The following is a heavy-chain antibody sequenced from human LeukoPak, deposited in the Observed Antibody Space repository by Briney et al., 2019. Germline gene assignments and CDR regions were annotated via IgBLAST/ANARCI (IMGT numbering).Heavy chain of an antibody. D-gene: IGHD6-6*01. CDR2: ISGSGGST. CDR1: GFTFSSYA. V-gene: IGHV3-23*01. Sequence: PGGSPRLSCAASGFTFSSYAMSWVRQAPGKGLEWVSAISGSGGSTYYADSVKGRFTISRDNSKNTLYLQMNSLRAEDTAVYYCAKGGSSSFYYFDYWGQGTLVTVSS. CDR3: AKGGSSSFYYFDY. J-gene: IGHJ4*02.